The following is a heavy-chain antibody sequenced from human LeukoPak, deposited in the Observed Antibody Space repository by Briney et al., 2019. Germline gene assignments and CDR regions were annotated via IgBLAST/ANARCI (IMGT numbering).Heavy chain of an antibody. CDR3: ARDKENYYDLPIGPFDL. J-gene: IGHJ2*01. CDR1: VFTLTSYW. V-gene: IGHV3-74*01. Sequence: PRGSLRLSCVAPVFTLTSYWMHSVRPAPQKGRGWGPRINSDGSSKSYADSVKGRFTMSRDTAKNTLYLQMNSLRAEDTAVYYCARDKENYYDLPIGPFDLWGRGTLVTVSS. CDR2: INSDGSSK. D-gene: IGHD3-22*01.